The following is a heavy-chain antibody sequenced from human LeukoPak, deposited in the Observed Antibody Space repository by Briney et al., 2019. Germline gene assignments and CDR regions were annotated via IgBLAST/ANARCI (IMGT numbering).Heavy chain of an antibody. CDR2: IIPIFGTA. Sequence: SVKVSCKASGGTFSSYAISWVRQAPGQGLEWMGGIIPIFGTANYARKFQGRVTITADESTSTAYMEQSSLRSEDTAVYYCARDNDACGYSYGYCYFDYWGQGTLVTVSS. D-gene: IGHD5-18*01. V-gene: IGHV1-69*13. CDR3: ARDNDACGYSYGYCYFDY. CDR1: GGTFSSYA. J-gene: IGHJ4*02.